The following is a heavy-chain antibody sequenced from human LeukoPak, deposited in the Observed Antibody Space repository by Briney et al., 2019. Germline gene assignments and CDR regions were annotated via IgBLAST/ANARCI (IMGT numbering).Heavy chain of an antibody. D-gene: IGHD3-22*01. Sequence: KSGESLKISCKGSGYSFTSYWIGWVRQMPGKGLEWMGIIYPGDSDTRYSPSFQGQVTISADKSISTAYLQWSSLKASDTAMYYCARRAGLFNYYDSSGYYYFDYWGQGTLVTVSS. CDR1: GYSFTSYW. CDR2: IYPGDSDT. V-gene: IGHV5-51*01. J-gene: IGHJ4*02. CDR3: ARRAGLFNYYDSSGYYYFDY.